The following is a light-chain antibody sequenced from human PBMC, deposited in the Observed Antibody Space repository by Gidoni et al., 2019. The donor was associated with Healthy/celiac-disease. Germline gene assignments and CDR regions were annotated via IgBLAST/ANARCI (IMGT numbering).Light chain of an antibody. Sequence: DIQLTQSPSFMSPSLGDRVTITCRASQGISTLLAWYQQQPGRAPKLLMHAASTLERGVPSRFSGSGSGTEFTITINRLQPEDVAIYYCQQVNSYPTFGHGTRLEIK. CDR2: AAS. V-gene: IGKV1-9*01. J-gene: IGKJ5*01. CDR1: QGISTL. CDR3: QQVNSYPT.